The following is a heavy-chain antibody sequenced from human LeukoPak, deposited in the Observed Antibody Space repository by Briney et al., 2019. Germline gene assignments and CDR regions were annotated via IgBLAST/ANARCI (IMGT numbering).Heavy chain of an antibody. CDR1: GFSFGSNW. V-gene: IGHV3-7*01. Sequence: PGGSLRLSCAASGFSFGSNWMNWVRQSPGKGLEWVANIRQDGTEKNYVDSVKGRFIISRDNAKNSLYLQMNRLRAEDTAVYYCAAGTGYLIEKWGQGTLVAVSS. J-gene: IGHJ4*02. CDR3: AAGTGYLIEK. CDR2: IRQDGTEK. D-gene: IGHD2-15*01.